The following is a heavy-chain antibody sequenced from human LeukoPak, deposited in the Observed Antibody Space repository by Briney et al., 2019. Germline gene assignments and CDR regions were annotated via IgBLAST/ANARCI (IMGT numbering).Heavy chain of an antibody. Sequence: GGSLRLSCAASGFTFSSYTMNWVRQAPGKGLEWVSSISSSSSYIYYADSMKGRFTISRDNAKNSLYLQMNSLRAEDTAVYYCARQTRYSSSGDAFDIWGQGTMVTVSS. J-gene: IGHJ3*02. V-gene: IGHV3-21*01. CDR2: ISSSSSYI. CDR3: ARQTRYSSSGDAFDI. D-gene: IGHD6-6*01. CDR1: GFTFSSYT.